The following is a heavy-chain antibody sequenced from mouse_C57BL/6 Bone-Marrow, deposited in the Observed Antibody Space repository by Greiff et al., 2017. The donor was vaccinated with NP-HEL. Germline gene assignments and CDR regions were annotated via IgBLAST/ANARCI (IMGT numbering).Heavy chain of an antibody. V-gene: IGHV14-4*01. CDR1: GFNIKDDY. Sequence: EVQLQQSGAELVRPGASVKLSCTAPGFNIKDDYMHWVKQRPEQGLEWIGWIDPENGDTEYASKFQGKATITADTSSNTAYLQLSSLTSEDTAVYYCTTWYYAMDYWGQGTSVTVSS. J-gene: IGHJ4*01. CDR3: TTWYYAMDY. CDR2: IDPENGDT.